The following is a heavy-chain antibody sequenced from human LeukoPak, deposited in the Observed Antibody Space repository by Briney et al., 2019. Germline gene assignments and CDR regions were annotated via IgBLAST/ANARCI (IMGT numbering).Heavy chain of an antibody. CDR2: ISGSGGST. J-gene: IGHJ3*02. D-gene: IGHD5-18*01. Sequence: GGSLRLSCTASGFTLSSYGMSWVRQAPGKGLEWVSAISGSGGSTYYADSVKGRFTISRDNSKNTLYLQMNSLRAEDTAVYYCAKKRGYSYGDAFDIWGQGTMVTVSS. CDR1: GFTLSSYG. CDR3: AKKRGYSYGDAFDI. V-gene: IGHV3-23*01.